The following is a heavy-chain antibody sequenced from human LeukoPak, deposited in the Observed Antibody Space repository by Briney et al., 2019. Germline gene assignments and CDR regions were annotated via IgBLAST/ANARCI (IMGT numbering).Heavy chain of an antibody. CDR2: IIPIFGTA. Sequence: SVKVSCKASGYTFTSYGISWVRQAPGQGLEWMGGIIPIFGTANYAQKFQGRVTITADKSTSTAYMELSSLRSEDTAVYYCARNYDSSGYYFPGWFDPWGQGTLVTVSS. CDR3: ARNYDSSGYYFPGWFDP. V-gene: IGHV1-69*06. CDR1: GYTFTSYG. J-gene: IGHJ5*02. D-gene: IGHD3-22*01.